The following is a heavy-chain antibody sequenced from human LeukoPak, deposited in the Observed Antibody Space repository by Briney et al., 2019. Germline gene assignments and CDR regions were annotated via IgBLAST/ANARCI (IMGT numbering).Heavy chain of an antibody. CDR2: IYYSGST. Sequence: SETLSLTCTVSGGSISSYYWSWIRQPPGKGLEWIGYIYYSGSTNYNPSLKSRVTISVDTSKNQFSLKLSSVTAADTAVYYCARGAPAYYYDSSGPLDDYWGQGTLVTVSS. J-gene: IGHJ4*02. D-gene: IGHD3-22*01. CDR3: ARGAPAYYYDSSGPLDDY. V-gene: IGHV4-59*01. CDR1: GGSISSYY.